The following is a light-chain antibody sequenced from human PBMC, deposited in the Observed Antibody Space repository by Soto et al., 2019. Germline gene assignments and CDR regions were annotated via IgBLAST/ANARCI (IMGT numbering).Light chain of an antibody. V-gene: IGKV3-15*01. CDR3: QQYTNWPYT. CDR1: QSVTNN. CDR2: GAF. J-gene: IGKJ2*01. Sequence: EIMMTQSPATLSVSPGERATLSCRASQSVTNNLAWYQQKPAQAPRLLIYGAFTRATGIPAMFSGSGSGTVFTLTITSLQSEDFAFYYCQQYTNWPYTFGQGAKLEIK.